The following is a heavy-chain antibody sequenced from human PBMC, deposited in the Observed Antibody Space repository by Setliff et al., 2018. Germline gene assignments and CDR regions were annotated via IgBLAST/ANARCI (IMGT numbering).Heavy chain of an antibody. D-gene: IGHD2-2*01. CDR3: ARDDLPAGPSFDC. V-gene: IGHV7-4-1*02. Sequence: GASVKVSCKAPGYTFSTYAMNWVRQAPGQGLEWMGWINTNTGNPTYAQGFTGRFVFSLDTSVSTAYLQISSLKAEDTAVYYCARDDLPAGPSFDCWGQGTLVTVSS. CDR1: GYTFSTYA. J-gene: IGHJ4*02. CDR2: INTNTGNP.